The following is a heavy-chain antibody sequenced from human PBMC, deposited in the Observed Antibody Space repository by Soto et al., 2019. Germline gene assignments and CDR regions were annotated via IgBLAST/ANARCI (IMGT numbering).Heavy chain of an antibody. CDR2: IDPSDSYT. CDR1: GYSFTSYW. Sequence: GESLKISCKGSGYSFTSYWISWVRQMPGKGLEWMGRIDPSDSYTNYSPSFQGHVTISADKSISTAYLQWSSLKASDTAMYYCARQGCSSTSCYYGSWFDPWGQGTLVTVSS. CDR3: ARQGCSSTSCYYGSWFDP. J-gene: IGHJ5*02. D-gene: IGHD2-2*01. V-gene: IGHV5-10-1*01.